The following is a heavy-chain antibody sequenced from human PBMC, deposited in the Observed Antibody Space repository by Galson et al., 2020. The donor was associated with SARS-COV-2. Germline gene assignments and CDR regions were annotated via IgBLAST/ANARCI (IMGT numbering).Heavy chain of an antibody. D-gene: IGHD2-21*01. CDR2: IYPGDSDT. CDR1: GYSFTSYW. Sequence: GESLKISCKGSGYSFTSYWIGWVRQMPGKGLEWMGIIYPGDSDTRYSPSFQGQVTISADKSISTAYLQWSSLKASDTAMYYCARMLGDVVVIPGWFDPWGQGTLVTVSS. V-gene: IGHV5-51*01. J-gene: IGHJ5*02. CDR3: ARMLGDVVVIPGWFDP.